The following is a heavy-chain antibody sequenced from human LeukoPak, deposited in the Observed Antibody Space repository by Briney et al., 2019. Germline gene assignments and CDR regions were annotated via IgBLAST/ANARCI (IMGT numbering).Heavy chain of an antibody. D-gene: IGHD3-16*01. J-gene: IGHJ4*02. V-gene: IGHV3-30*02. CDR3: AKDGLSPPYFDY. CDR1: GFTFSSYG. Sequence: GGSLRLSCAASGFTFSSYGMHWVSQAPGKGLDWVAFIRYDGSNKYYADSVKGRFTISRDNSKNTLYLQMDSLRAEDTAVYYCAKDGLSPPYFDYWGQGTLVTVSS. CDR2: IRYDGSNK.